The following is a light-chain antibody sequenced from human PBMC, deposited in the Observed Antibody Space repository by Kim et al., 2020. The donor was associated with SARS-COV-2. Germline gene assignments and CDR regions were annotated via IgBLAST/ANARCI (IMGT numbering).Light chain of an antibody. CDR3: MQRIEFPYT. J-gene: IGKJ2*01. V-gene: IGKV2-40*01. CDR1: RSLFDRNDGNTY. CDR2: TLS. Sequence: PASISCRSSRSLFDRNDGNTYLDWYVQKPVQSPQLLIYTLSYRPSGVPDRFSGSGSGTYFTLKISRVEAEDVGLYYCMQRIEFPYTFGPGTKLEL.